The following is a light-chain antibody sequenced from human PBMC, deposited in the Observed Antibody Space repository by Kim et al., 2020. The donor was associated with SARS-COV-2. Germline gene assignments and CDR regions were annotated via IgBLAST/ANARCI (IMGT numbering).Light chain of an antibody. Sequence: SYELTQPPSVSVSPGQTASITCSGDKLGDKYAFWYQQKPGQSPVLVIYQDSKRPSGIPERFSGSNSGNTATLTISGTQAMDEDHYYCQAWDSSTGVFGGG. CDR2: QDS. CDR1: KLGDKY. CDR3: QAWDSSTGV. J-gene: IGLJ3*02. V-gene: IGLV3-1*01.